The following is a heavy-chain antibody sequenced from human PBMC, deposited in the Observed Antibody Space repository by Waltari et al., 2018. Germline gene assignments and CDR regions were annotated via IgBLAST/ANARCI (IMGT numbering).Heavy chain of an antibody. Sequence: QLQLQESGPGLVKPSETLSLTCTVSGDSISNDNYHWAWVRQPPGKGLEWIGSIYYNGNTYYSPSLKSRVTISVDTSKNQFSRRLSSVTAADTAVYYCTTEYSSSSAYWGQGTLVTVSS. CDR2: IYYNGNT. J-gene: IGHJ4*02. CDR3: TTEYSSSSAY. V-gene: IGHV4-39*02. D-gene: IGHD6-6*01. CDR1: GDSISNDNYH.